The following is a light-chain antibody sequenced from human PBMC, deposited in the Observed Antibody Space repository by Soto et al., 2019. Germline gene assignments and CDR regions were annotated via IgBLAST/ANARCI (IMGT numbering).Light chain of an antibody. V-gene: IGLV1-47*02. Sequence: QSALAQPPSASGTPGQRVTISCSGSTSNIGSNLASWYQQLPGSAPKLLIYNDNERPSGVPDRFSGSESGTSASLGISGLRSEDEAHYFCAVWDDSLSGVVFGGGTKVTVL. CDR1: TSNIGSNL. CDR3: AVWDDSLSGVV. CDR2: NDN. J-gene: IGLJ2*01.